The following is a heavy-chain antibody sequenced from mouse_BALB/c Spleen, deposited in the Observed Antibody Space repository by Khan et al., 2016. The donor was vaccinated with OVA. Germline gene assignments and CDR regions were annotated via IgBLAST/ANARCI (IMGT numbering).Heavy chain of an antibody. D-gene: IGHD2-13*01. CDR2: INPNTGYS. CDR3: ARRSFYGDLWYFDV. Sequence: VQLQESGAELAKPGASVKMSCKASGYTFSVYWTYWLKQGPGQGLEWIGYINPNTGYSDYNQRFKDKATLTADKSSTTAYMQLSSLTSEDSAVYYCARRSFYGDLWYFDVWGAGTTVTVS. CDR1: GYTFSVYW. J-gene: IGHJ1*01. V-gene: IGHV1-7*01.